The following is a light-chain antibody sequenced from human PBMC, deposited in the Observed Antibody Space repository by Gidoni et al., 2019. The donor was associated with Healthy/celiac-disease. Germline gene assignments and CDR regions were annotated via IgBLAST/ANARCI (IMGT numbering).Light chain of an antibody. CDR2: WAS. V-gene: IGKV4-1*01. Sequence: DVVITQSPASLAGSLGEMATIHGKSSQQVLYSSNNKTYLEWYQQKPGQPPKLLIYWASTRESGVADRLSGSGSGTDFTLTSSSLQAEDVAVYFCQQYYTTPQAFGGGTKVEIK. CDR1: QQVLYSSNNKTY. CDR3: QQYYTTPQA. J-gene: IGKJ4*01.